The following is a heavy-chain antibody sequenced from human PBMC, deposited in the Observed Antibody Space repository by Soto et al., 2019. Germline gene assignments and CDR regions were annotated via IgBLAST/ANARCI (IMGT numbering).Heavy chain of an antibody. J-gene: IGHJ4*02. CDR2: ISSTSSTI. Sequence: EVQLVESGGGLVQPGGSLRLSCAASGLTFSSYSMNWVRQAPGKGLEWVSYISSTSSTIYYADSVKGRFTISRDNAKNSLYLQTNSLRAEDTAVYYCATRVWPNGGRVDYWGQVTLVTVSS. CDR3: ATRVWPNGGRVDY. CDR1: GLTFSSYS. D-gene: IGHD1-26*01. V-gene: IGHV3-48*01.